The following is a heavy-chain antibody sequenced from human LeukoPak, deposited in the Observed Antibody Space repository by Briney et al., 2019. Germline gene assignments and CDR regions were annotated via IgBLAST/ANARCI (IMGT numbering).Heavy chain of an antibody. CDR2: ISTGGGST. CDR3: ANGYRYCSSTRWDFDY. V-gene: IGHV3-23*01. J-gene: IGHJ4*02. CDR1: GFTFSSYG. D-gene: IGHD2-2*01. Sequence: GGALRLSCAASGFTFSSYGMSWVRQAPGKGLEWVSAISTGGGSTYYADSVKGRFTISRDNSKNTLYLQMNSLRVEDTAVYYCANGYRYCSSTRWDFDYWGQGTLVTVSS.